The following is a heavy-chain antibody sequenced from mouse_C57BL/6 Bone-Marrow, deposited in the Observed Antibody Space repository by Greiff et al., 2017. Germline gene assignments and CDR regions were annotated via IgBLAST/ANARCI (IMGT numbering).Heavy chain of an antibody. J-gene: IGHJ3*01. CDR1: GYTFTSYW. CDR2: IDPSDSYT. CDR3: ASSAWFAY. Sequence: QVQLQQPGAELVMPGASVKLSCKASGYTFTSYWMHWVKQRPGQGLEWIGEIDPSDSYTNYNQKFKGKATLTVDQSSSTAYMQLNSLTSEDSAVYYCASSAWFAYWGQGTLVTVSA. V-gene: IGHV1-69*01.